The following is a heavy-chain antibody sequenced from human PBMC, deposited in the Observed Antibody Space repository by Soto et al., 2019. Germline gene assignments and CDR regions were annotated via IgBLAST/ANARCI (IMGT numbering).Heavy chain of an antibody. Sequence: ASVKVSCKASGYTFTSYYMHWVRQAPGQGLEWMGIINPSGGSTSYAQKFQGRVTMTRDTSTSTVYMELSSLRSEDTAVYYCAREGRSSYSSGWYYFDYWGQGTLVTVSS. J-gene: IGHJ4*02. D-gene: IGHD6-19*01. CDR2: INPSGGST. V-gene: IGHV1-46*01. CDR3: AREGRSSYSSGWYYFDY. CDR1: GYTFTSYY.